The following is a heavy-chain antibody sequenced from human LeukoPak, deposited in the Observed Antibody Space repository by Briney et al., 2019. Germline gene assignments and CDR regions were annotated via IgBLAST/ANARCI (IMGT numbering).Heavy chain of an antibody. CDR1: GFTFSSYG. D-gene: IGHD1-26*01. CDR3: AKDSIVGTSPRFDY. Sequence: PGGSLRLSCAASGFTFSSYGMHWVRQAPGKGLEWVAVISYDGSNKYYADSVKGRFTISRDNSKNTLYLQMNSLRAEDTAVYYCAKDSIVGTSPRFDYWGQGTLVTVSS. CDR2: ISYDGSNK. J-gene: IGHJ4*02. V-gene: IGHV3-30*18.